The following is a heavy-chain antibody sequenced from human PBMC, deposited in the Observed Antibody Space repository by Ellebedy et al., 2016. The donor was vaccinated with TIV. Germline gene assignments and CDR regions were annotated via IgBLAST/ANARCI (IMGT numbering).Heavy chain of an antibody. J-gene: IGHJ4*02. V-gene: IGHV1-2*02. CDR3: ARGQSRYCGGDCYQIDY. CDR2: INPKNGGT. CDR1: GYPFTGYY. Sequence: AASVKVSCKASGYPFTGYYIHWVRQAPGQGLEWMGWINPKNGGTNYAQKFQVRVTMTRDTSISTAYMELSSLTSEDTAVYYCARGQSRYCGGDCYQIDYWGQGTLVTVSS. D-gene: IGHD2-21*02.